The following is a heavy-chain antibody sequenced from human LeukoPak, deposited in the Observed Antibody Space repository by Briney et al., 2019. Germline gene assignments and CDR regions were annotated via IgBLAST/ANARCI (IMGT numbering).Heavy chain of an antibody. CDR1: GGTFSSYA. CDR3: ARDSGGYYGSGIIDY. V-gene: IGHV1-69*13. CDR2: IIPIFGTA. J-gene: IGHJ4*02. Sequence: ASVKVSCKASGGTFSSYAISWVRQAPGQGLEWMGRIIPIFGTANYAQKFQGRVTITADESTSTAYMELSSLRSEDTAVYYCARDSGGYYGSGIIDYWGQGTLVTVSS. D-gene: IGHD3-10*01.